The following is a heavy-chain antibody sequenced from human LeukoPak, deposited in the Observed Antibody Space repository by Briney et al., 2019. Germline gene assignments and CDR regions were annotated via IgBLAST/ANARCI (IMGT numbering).Heavy chain of an antibody. CDR2: IDGGGSST. CDR1: GFTFSSYW. CDR3: VRDAYSPVSGDRTLDH. Sequence: GGSLRLSCAASGFTFSSYWMHWVRQAPGKGLVWVARIDGGGSSTAYAGSAKGRFIISRNNAKNTLYLQMSSLRVEDTAVYYCVRDAYSPVSGDRTLDHWGQGTLVTVSS. D-gene: IGHD6-19*01. J-gene: IGHJ4*02. V-gene: IGHV3-74*01.